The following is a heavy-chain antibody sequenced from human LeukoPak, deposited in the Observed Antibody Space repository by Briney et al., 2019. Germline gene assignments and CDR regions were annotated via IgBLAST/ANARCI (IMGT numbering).Heavy chain of an antibody. CDR2: IAYDGSNK. CDR3: AKSAFGHSSNWYYFDS. D-gene: IGHD6-13*01. CDR1: GFTFRSYG. Sequence: GGSLRLSCVASGFTFRSYGMHWVRQAPGKELELVAVIAYDGSNKYYAESVKGRFTISRDNSKNTLYLQMNSLRAEDTAVYYCAKSAFGHSSNWYYFDSWGQGTLVTVSS. V-gene: IGHV3-30*18. J-gene: IGHJ4*02.